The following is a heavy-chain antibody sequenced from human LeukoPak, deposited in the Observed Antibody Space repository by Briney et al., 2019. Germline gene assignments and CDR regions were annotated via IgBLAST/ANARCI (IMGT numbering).Heavy chain of an antibody. Sequence: PGGSLRLSCAASGFTFSRFWMNWVRQAPGQGLEWVSGFSRGGETRKYADSVKGRFTVSRDASKNMVFLQMNDLRPEDTAVYYCAKEQRIRHCSEGVCMEGYYFDYWGQGSLVTVSS. J-gene: IGHJ4*02. CDR2: FSRGGETR. CDR1: GFTFSRFW. D-gene: IGHD2-8*01. CDR3: AKEQRIRHCSEGVCMEGYYFDY. V-gene: IGHV3-23*01.